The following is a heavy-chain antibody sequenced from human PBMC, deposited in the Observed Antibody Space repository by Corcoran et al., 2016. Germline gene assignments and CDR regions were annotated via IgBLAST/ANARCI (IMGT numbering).Heavy chain of an antibody. Sequence: QVQLQQWGAGLLKPSETLSLTCAVYGGSFSGYYWSWIRQPPGKGLEWIGEINHSGSTNYNPSLKSRVTISVDTSKNQFSLKLSSVTAADTAVYYWARLSYDYVWGSYRFLGGVDYWGQGTLVTVSS. J-gene: IGHJ4*02. V-gene: IGHV4-34*01. CDR2: INHSGST. D-gene: IGHD3-16*02. CDR3: ARLSYDYVWGSYRFLGGVDY. CDR1: GGSFSGYY.